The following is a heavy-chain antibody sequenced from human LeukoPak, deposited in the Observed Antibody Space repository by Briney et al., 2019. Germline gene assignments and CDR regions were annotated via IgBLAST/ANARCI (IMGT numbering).Heavy chain of an antibody. J-gene: IGHJ5*02. CDR2: ISSRGGTI. CDR1: GFIFSNYE. V-gene: IGHV3-48*03. CDR3: ARDGLRDYGGNWFDP. D-gene: IGHD4-17*01. Sequence: GGSLRLSCAASGFIFSNYEMSWVRQAPGKGLEWVSYISSRGGTIQYADSVKGRFTISRDNAKSALYLQMSSLRAEDTAVYYCARDGLRDYGGNWFDPWGQGTLVTVSA.